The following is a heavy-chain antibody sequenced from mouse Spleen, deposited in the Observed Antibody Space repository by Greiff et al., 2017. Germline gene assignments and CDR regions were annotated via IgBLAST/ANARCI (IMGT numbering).Heavy chain of an antibody. V-gene: IGHV1-50*01. CDR2: IDPSDSYT. J-gene: IGHJ2*01. Sequence: QVQLKQSGAELVKPGASVKLSCKASGYTFTSYWMQWVKQRPGQGLEWIGEIDPSDSYTNYNQKFKGKATLTVDTSSSTAYMQLSSLTSEDSAVYYCALTALDYWGQGTTLTVSS. CDR1: GYTFTSYW. CDR3: ALTALDY. D-gene: IGHD1-2*01.